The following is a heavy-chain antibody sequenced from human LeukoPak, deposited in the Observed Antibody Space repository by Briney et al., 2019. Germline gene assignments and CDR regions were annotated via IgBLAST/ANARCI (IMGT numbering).Heavy chain of an antibody. Sequence: ASVKVSCKASGYTFTSYAMNWVRQAPGQGLEWMGWINTNTGNPTYAQGFTGRFVFSLDTSVSTAYLQISSLKAEDTAVYYCARSRDGYNWPIGAFDIWGQGTMVTVSS. J-gene: IGHJ3*02. CDR3: ARSRDGYNWPIGAFDI. CDR2: INTNTGNP. V-gene: IGHV7-4-1*02. D-gene: IGHD5-24*01. CDR1: GYTFTSYA.